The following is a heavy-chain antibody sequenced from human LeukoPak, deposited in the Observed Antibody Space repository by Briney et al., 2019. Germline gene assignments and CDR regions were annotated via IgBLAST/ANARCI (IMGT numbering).Heavy chain of an antibody. V-gene: IGHV3-23*01. CDR3: AKDLAGPRAGDYVDY. J-gene: IGHJ4*02. CDR1: GFTFSSYA. CDR2: ISGSGGST. Sequence: PGGSLRLSCAASGFTFSSYAMSWVRQAPGKGLEWVSAISGSGGSTYYADSVKGRFTISRDNSKKTLYLQMNNLRAEDTAVYYCAKDLAGPRAGDYVDYWGQGTLVTVSS. D-gene: IGHD6-19*01.